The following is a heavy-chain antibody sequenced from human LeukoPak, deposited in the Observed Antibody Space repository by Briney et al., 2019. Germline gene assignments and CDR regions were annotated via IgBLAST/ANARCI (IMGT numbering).Heavy chain of an antibody. V-gene: IGHV3-23*01. CDR2: FSASDGSA. Sequence: GGSLRLSCAVSRFTSTNYALSWVRQAPGKGLEWVSAFSASDGSAHYADSVKGRFTISRDNSKNTLYLQMNSLRAEDTAVYYCAKGRLIQRTDYWGQGTLVTVSS. CDR3: AKGRLIQRTDY. D-gene: IGHD5-18*01. CDR1: RFTSTNYA. J-gene: IGHJ4*02.